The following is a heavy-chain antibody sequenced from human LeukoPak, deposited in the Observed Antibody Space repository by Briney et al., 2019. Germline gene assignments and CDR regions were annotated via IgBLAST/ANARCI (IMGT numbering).Heavy chain of an antibody. J-gene: IGHJ4*02. CDR2: FYSSGGT. CDR1: GDSIGTYY. D-gene: IGHD3-10*01. V-gene: IGHV4-4*07. Sequence: SETLSLTCTVSGDSIGTYYWIWVRQPAGKGLEWIGRFYSSGGTKYNPSLKSRVSMSVDTSKNQFSLRLTSVTAADTAVYYCARANSSGICSFNYWGQGTLVTVPS. CDR3: ARANSSGICSFNY.